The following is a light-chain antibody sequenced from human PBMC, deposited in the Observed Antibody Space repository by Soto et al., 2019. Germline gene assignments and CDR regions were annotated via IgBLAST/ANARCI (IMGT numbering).Light chain of an antibody. CDR2: EVN. CDR3: SSYTGSNTVV. V-gene: IGLV2-8*01. CDR1: HSDFGGYNY. Sequence: QSALTQPPSASGSPGQSVTISCTGTHSDFGGYNYVSWYQQHPGKAPKLMIFEVNKRPSGVPNRFSGSKFGNTASLTVSGLQAEDEADYYCSSYTGSNTVVFGGGTQVTVL. J-gene: IGLJ2*01.